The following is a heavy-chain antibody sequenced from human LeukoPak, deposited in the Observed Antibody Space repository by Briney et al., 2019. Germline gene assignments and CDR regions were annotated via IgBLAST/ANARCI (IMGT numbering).Heavy chain of an antibody. D-gene: IGHD3-22*01. CDR2: IYYGGNT. J-gene: IGHJ4*02. V-gene: IGHV4-39*01. CDR1: GGSISNSGFY. CDR3: ATDPTYDNSGFPFDY. Sequence: PSETLSLTCSVSGGSISNSGFYWGWVRQPPGKGLEWIGSIYYGGNTYYKPSLKSRVTISVDTSKNQFSLKLNSVTAADTAVYYCATDPTYDNSGFPFDYWGQGTLVTVSS.